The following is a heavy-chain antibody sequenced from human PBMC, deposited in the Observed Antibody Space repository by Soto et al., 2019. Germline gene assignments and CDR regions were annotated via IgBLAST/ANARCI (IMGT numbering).Heavy chain of an antibody. V-gene: IGHV3-23*01. CDR2: ISGSGGST. CDR1: GFTFSSYA. D-gene: IGHD3-10*01. CDR3: AKGVLWFGDSPGDCTFDI. Sequence: EVQLLESGGALVQPGGSLRLSCVVSGFTFSSYAMSWVRQAPGKGLEWVSTISGSGGSTYYADSVRGRFTISRDNSKNTLYLQMNGLRADDTAVFYCAKGVLWFGDSPGDCTFDIWGRGTKVTVAS. J-gene: IGHJ3*02.